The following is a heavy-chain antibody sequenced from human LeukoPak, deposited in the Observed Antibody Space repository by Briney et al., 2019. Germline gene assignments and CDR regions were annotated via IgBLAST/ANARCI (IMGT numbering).Heavy chain of an antibody. CDR1: GGSISSGSYY. J-gene: IGHJ4*02. V-gene: IGHV4-61*02. CDR2: IYTSGST. D-gene: IGHD2-15*01. Sequence: PSETLSLTCTVSGGSISSGSYYWSRIRRPAGKGLEWIGRIYTSGSTNYNPSLKSRVTISVDTSKNQFSLKLSSVTAADTAVYYCARDQGCGGSCYELGYWGQGTLVTVSS. CDR3: ARDQGCGGSCYELGY.